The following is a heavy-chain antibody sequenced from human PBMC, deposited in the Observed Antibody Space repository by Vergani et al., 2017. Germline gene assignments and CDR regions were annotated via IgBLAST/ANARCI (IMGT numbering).Heavy chain of an antibody. J-gene: IGHJ5*02. CDR2: VYWNDDE. CDR1: GFSLTTGGEG. Sequence: QITLRESGPTLVKPTQTLTLTCTFSGFSLTTGGEGVGWIRQPPGRALEWLAVVYWNDDERYSPSLKSRVTITKDTSKNQVVLTMTNMDPEDTATYYCALSSGWCWFDPWGQGTLVTVSS. V-gene: IGHV2-5*01. D-gene: IGHD6-19*01. CDR3: ALSSGWCWFDP.